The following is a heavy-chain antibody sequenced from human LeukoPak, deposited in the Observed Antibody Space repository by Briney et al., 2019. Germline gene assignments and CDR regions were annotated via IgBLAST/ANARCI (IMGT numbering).Heavy chain of an antibody. CDR1: GGSFSGYY. CDR3: ARSERRDGYNY. CDR2: INHSGST. D-gene: IGHD5-24*01. V-gene: IGHV4-34*01. J-gene: IGHJ4*02. Sequence: SETLSLTCAVYGGSFSGYYWSWIRQPPGKGLEWIGEINHSGSTNYNPSLKSRVTISVDMSKNQFSLKLSSVTAADTAVYYCARSERRDGYNYWGQGTLVTVSS.